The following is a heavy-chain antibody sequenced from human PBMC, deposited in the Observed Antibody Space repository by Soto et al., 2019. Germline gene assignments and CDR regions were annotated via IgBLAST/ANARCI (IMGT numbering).Heavy chain of an antibody. CDR3: ARVGFKWLRLSAFDI. D-gene: IGHD5-12*01. J-gene: IGHJ3*02. V-gene: IGHV4-31*03. CDR1: GGSISSGGYY. CDR2: IYYSGST. Sequence: QVQLQESGPGLVKPSQTLSLTCTVSGGSISSGGYYWSWTRQHPGKGLEWIGYIYYSGSTYYNPSLKSRVTIAVDTSKNQFSLKLSSVTAADTAVYYCARVGFKWLRLSAFDIWGQGTMVTVSS.